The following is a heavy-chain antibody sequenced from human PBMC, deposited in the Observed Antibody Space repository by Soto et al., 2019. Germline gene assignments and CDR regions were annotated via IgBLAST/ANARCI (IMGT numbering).Heavy chain of an antibody. V-gene: IGHV4-38-2*02. J-gene: IGHJ4*02. CDR2: IYHSGST. D-gene: IGHD4-17*01. Sequence: SETLSLNCAVSGYSISSGYYWGWIRQPPGKGLEWIGSIYHSGSTYYNPSLKSRVTISVDTSKNQFSLKLSSVTAADTAVYYCARDRTGYFDYWGQGTLVTVSS. CDR1: GYSISSGYY. CDR3: ARDRTGYFDY.